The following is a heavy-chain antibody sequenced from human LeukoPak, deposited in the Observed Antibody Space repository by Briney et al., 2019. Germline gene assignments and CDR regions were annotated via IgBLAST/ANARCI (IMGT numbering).Heavy chain of an antibody. V-gene: IGHV4-34*01. J-gene: IGHJ5*02. CDR1: GGSFSGYY. CDR2: INHSGST. Sequence: SETLSLTCAVYGGSFSGYYWSWIRQPPGKGLEWIGEINHSGSTNYNPSLKSRVTISVDTFKNQFSLKLSSVTATDTAVYYCARGSHSSGWYSWFDPWGQGTLVTVSS. D-gene: IGHD6-19*01. CDR3: ARGSHSSGWYSWFDP.